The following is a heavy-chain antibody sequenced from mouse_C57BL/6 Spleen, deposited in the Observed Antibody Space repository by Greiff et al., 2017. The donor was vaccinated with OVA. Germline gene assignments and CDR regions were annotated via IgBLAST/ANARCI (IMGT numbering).Heavy chain of an antibody. V-gene: IGHV5-4*01. J-gene: IGHJ2*01. CDR2: ISDGGSYT. Sequence: EVQLQQSGGGLVKPGGSLKLSCAASGFTFSSYAMSWVRQTPEKRLEWVATISDGGSYTYYPDNVKGRFTISRDNAKNNLYLQMSHLKSEDTAMYYCARVRQLRLYFDYWGQGTTLTVSS. D-gene: IGHD3-2*02. CDR1: GFTFSSYA. CDR3: ARVRQLRLYFDY.